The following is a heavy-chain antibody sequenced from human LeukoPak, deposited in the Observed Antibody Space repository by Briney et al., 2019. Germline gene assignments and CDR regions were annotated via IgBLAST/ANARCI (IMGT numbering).Heavy chain of an antibody. CDR3: AKSKSPYPMDYIFDF. J-gene: IGHJ4*02. V-gene: IGHV3-30*18. CDR2: ISNDGSIT. Sequence: PGGSLRLSCVASGFSFSSYGMHWVRQAPGKGLEWVAVISNDGSITKYGDSVRGRFTISRDNSKNTLYVQMNSLRTDDAAVYYCAKSKSPYPMDYIFDFWGQGTRVTVSS. D-gene: IGHD4-11*01. CDR1: GFSFSSYG.